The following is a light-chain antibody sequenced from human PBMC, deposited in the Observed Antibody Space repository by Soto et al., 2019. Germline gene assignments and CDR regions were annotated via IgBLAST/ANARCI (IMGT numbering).Light chain of an antibody. V-gene: IGKV3-20*01. CDR2: GAS. CDR3: QQYGSSPLT. Sequence: EIVLTQSPGTLSLSPGERATLSCRASQSVSISYLAWYQQKPGQAPRLLIYGASSRATGIPDRFSGSGSGTDFTLTISRLEPEEFAVYYCQQYGSSPLTFGGGTKVEIK. CDR1: QSVSISY. J-gene: IGKJ4*01.